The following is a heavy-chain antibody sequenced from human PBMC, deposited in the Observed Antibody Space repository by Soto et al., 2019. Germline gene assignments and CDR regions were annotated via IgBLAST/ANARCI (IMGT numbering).Heavy chain of an antibody. D-gene: IGHD1-26*01. CDR3: ARDRRSIVGATYYFDY. Sequence: QVQLVQSGAEVKKPGSSVKVSCKASGGTFSSYAISWVRQAPGQGLEWMGGIIPIFGTANYAQKCQGRVTITADESTSTAYLELSSLRSEDTAVYYCARDRRSIVGATYYFDYWGQGTLVTVSS. CDR2: IIPIFGTA. CDR1: GGTFSSYA. V-gene: IGHV1-69*12. J-gene: IGHJ4*02.